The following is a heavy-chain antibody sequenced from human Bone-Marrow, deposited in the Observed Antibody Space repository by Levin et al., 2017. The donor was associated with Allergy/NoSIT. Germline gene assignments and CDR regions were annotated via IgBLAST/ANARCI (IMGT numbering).Heavy chain of an antibody. D-gene: IGHD5-12*01. CDR2: ISYDGDTK. CDR3: ARSGGYCDHLDYMGV. Sequence: GGSLRLSCVASGFTFRNYGMHWVRQAPGKGLESVAVISYDGDTKFYADSVEGRFTISRDNSKNTLYPQMNRLRADDTAVYYCARSGGYCDHLDYMGVWGKGTTVTVSS. V-gene: IGHV3-30*03. CDR1: GFTFRNYG. J-gene: IGHJ6*03.